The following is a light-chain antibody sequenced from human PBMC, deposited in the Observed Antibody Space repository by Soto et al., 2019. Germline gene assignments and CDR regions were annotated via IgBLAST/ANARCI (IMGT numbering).Light chain of an antibody. CDR3: QQYGSSPGT. J-gene: IGKJ2*01. Sequence: ESVLTQSPGTLSLSPGERATLSCRASQSVSSSYLAWYQQKPDQAPRLVIYGASSRATGIPDRFSGSGSETDFTLTISRLEPEDFAVYYCQQYGSSPGTFGQGTKLEIK. CDR2: GAS. V-gene: IGKV3-20*01. CDR1: QSVSSSY.